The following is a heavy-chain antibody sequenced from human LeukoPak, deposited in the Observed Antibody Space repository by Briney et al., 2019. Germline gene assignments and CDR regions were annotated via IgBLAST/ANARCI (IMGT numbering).Heavy chain of an antibody. CDR1: GYSISSGYY. D-gene: IGHD3-22*01. Sequence: SETLSLTCAVSGYSISSGYYWGWIRQPPGKGLEWIGSIYHSGSTYYNPSLKSRVTISVDTSKNQFSLKLSSVTAADTAVYYCARDTYYYDSSGYSYFDYWGQGTLVTVSP. CDR2: IYHSGST. CDR3: ARDTYYYDSSGYSYFDY. J-gene: IGHJ4*02. V-gene: IGHV4-38-2*02.